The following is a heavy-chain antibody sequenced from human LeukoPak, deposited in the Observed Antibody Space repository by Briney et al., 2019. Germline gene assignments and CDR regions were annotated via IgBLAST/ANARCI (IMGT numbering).Heavy chain of an antibody. CDR3: TPDIGVPLYYGSGERSDP. D-gene: IGHD3-10*01. J-gene: IGHJ5*02. CDR2: IKSKTDGGTT. CDR1: GFTFSNAW. Sequence: GGSLRLSCAASGFTFSNAWMSWVRQARGRGLEWVGRIKSKTDGGTTDYAAPVKGRFTISRDDSKNTPYLQMNSLKTADTAVYYCTPDIGVPLYYGSGERSDPWGQGTLVTVCS. V-gene: IGHV3-15*01.